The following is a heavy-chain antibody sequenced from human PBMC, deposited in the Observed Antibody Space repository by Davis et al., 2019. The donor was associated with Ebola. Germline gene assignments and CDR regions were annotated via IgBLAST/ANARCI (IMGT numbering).Heavy chain of an antibody. Sequence: ASVKVSCKASGYTFTSHYMHWVPPAPGQGLGWLGTINPSGGSTSYAQKFQGRVTMTRDTSKSTVYMELSSLRSEDTAVYYCARAWIVVVVAATSHDAVDIWGQGTMVTVSS. D-gene: IGHD2-15*01. CDR2: INPSGGST. V-gene: IGHV1-46*01. CDR1: GYTFTSHY. J-gene: IGHJ3*02. CDR3: ARAWIVVVVAATSHDAVDI.